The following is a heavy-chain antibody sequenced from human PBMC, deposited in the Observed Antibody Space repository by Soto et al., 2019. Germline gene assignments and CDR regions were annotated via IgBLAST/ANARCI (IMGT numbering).Heavy chain of an antibody. Sequence: EVQLLEAGGGLVQPEGSLKLSCAASGFTFSDSAMHWVRQASGKGLEWVGRIRSKANSYATAFAASVKGRFTISRDDSKNAAYLQMSSLKTEDTAVYYCMTGLDYWGQGTLVTVSS. CDR3: MTGLDY. CDR2: IRSKANSYAT. D-gene: IGHD3-9*01. CDR1: GFTFSDSA. J-gene: IGHJ4*02. V-gene: IGHV3-73*02.